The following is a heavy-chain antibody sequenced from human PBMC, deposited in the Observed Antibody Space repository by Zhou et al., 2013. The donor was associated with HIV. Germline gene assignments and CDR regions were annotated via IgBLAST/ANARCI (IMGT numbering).Heavy chain of an antibody. CDR2: IIPIIGTP. CDR3: ARELGAHVERGRGKFDF. D-gene: IGHD3-16*01. Sequence: QVQLVQSGTELKKPESSVKVSCKASGDTFHSFAMSWVRQAPGQGLEWMGRIIPIIGTPNYAPKFRDRVTISADRSTNTFYMEMTSLRLDDTAIYYCARELGAHVERGRGKFDFWGQGTLVTVS. CDR1: GDTFHSFA. V-gene: IGHV1-69*04. J-gene: IGHJ5*01.